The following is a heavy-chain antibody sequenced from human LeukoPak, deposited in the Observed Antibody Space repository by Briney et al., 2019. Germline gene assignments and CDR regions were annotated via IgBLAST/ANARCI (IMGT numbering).Heavy chain of an antibody. CDR2: ISHRGRT. D-gene: IGHD2-2*01. CDR1: GGSLSDYY. J-gene: IGHJ4*02. V-gene: IGHV4-34*01. Sequence: PSETLSLTCAVYGGSLSDYYWSWIRQSPGKGLEWIGEISHRGRTYYNLSLKSRVTISVDTSKNQFSLTLSSVTAADTAVYYCARVARCTSCFDVDYWGQGTLVTVSS. CDR3: ARVARCTSCFDVDY.